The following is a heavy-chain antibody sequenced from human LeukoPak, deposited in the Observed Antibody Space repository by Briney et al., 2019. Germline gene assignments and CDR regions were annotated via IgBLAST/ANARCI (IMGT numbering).Heavy chain of an antibody. V-gene: IGHV3-53*01. CDR2: IYSGGST. Sequence: GGSLRLSCAASGFTVSSNYMSWVRQAPGRGLEWVSVIYSGGSTYYADSVKGRFTISRDSSKNTVDLQMNNLRAEDTAVYYCARVVGQLPHLADYWGQGTLVTVSS. CDR1: GFTVSSNY. D-gene: IGHD2-2*01. CDR3: ARVVGQLPHLADY. J-gene: IGHJ4*02.